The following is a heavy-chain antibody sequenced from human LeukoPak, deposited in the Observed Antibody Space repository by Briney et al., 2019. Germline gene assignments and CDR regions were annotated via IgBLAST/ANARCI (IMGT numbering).Heavy chain of an antibody. Sequence: PSETLSLTCTVSGYSISSGYYWGWIRQPPGKGLEWIGSIYHSGSTYYNPSLKSRVTISVDTSKNQFSLKLSSVTAADTAVYYCARDEGYYYDSSGYSGDAFDIWGQGTMVTVSS. D-gene: IGHD3-22*01. J-gene: IGHJ3*02. CDR2: IYHSGST. V-gene: IGHV4-38-2*02. CDR1: GYSISSGYY. CDR3: ARDEGYYYDSSGYSGDAFDI.